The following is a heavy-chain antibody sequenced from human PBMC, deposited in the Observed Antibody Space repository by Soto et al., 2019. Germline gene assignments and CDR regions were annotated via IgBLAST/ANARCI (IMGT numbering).Heavy chain of an antibody. D-gene: IGHD3-10*01. Sequence: QVQLVQSGAEVKKPGASVKVSCKASGYTFTSYGISWVRQAPGQGLEWMGWISAYNGNTNYAQKHQGRVTMTHATSTNKAYMELRSLRSHDTAVYYCATDGGKYPPDYYYGSGSLFPFDYWGQGTLVTVSS. CDR1: GYTFTSYG. CDR2: ISAYNGNT. V-gene: IGHV1-18*01. CDR3: ATDGGKYPPDYYYGSGSLFPFDY. J-gene: IGHJ4*02.